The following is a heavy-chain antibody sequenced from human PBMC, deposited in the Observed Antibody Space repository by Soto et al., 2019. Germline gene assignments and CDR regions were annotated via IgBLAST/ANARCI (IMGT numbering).Heavy chain of an antibody. CDR2: IYYSGST. Sequence: SLTCTVSGGSISIYYWSWIRQPPGKGLEWIGYIYYSGSTNYNPSLKSRVTISVDTSKNQFSLKLSSVTAADTAVYYCARAQTYYDILTGYSLFDYWGQGTLVTVSS. J-gene: IGHJ4*02. D-gene: IGHD3-9*01. CDR3: ARAQTYYDILTGYSLFDY. CDR1: GGSISIYY. V-gene: IGHV4-59*01.